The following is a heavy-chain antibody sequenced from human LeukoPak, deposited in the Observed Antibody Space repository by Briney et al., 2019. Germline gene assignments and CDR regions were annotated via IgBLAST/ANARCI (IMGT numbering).Heavy chain of an antibody. CDR2: IYYSGST. CDR1: GGSISSGGYF. Sequence: SETLSLTCIVSGGSISSGGYFWSWIRQHPGKGLEWIGYIYYSGSTYYNPSLKSRVTMSVDTSKNQFSLKLSSVTAADTAVYYCARVGFLCSSTSCYHGPFDYWGQGTLVTVSS. J-gene: IGHJ4*02. D-gene: IGHD2-2*01. CDR3: ARVGFLCSSTSCYHGPFDY. V-gene: IGHV4-31*03.